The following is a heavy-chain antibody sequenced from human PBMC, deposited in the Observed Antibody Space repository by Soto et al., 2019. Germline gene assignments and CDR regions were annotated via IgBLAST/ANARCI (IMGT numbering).Heavy chain of an antibody. V-gene: IGHV1-69*01. CDR3: ARARLSNGDPNIYFFYGLDV. CDR2: IIPLFRKT. J-gene: IGHJ6*02. CDR1: GDMFRNSA. D-gene: IGHD3-10*01. Sequence: QVQLVQSGAEVKRPGSSVKVSCKASGDMFRNSAFTWVRQAPGQGLGWMGVIIPLFRKTNVAQKCQGRVTFTADESTSSLYMEVSSLTSEDTAVYYCARARLSNGDPNIYFFYGLDVWGQGTTITVSS.